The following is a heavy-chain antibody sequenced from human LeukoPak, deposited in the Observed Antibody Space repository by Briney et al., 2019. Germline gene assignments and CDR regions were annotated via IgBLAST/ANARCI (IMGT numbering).Heavy chain of an antibody. V-gene: IGHV3-21*01. CDR1: GFTLSDYH. Sequence: GGSLRLSCAASGFTLSDYHMNWVRQAPGKGLEWLSSITYISHYIYYADAVRGRFTISRDNAKNSLYLQMNSLRGEDTAVYYCARSGGPGTYHQLRYNWFDPWGQGTLVTVSS. J-gene: IGHJ5*02. CDR2: ITYISHYI. D-gene: IGHD3-10*01. CDR3: ARSGGPGTYHQLRYNWFDP.